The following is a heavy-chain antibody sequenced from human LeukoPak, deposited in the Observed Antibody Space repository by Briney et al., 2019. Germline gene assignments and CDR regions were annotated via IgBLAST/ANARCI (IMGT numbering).Heavy chain of an antibody. V-gene: IGHV3-9*01. CDR1: GFTFDDYA. Sequence: PGGSLRLSCAASGFTFDDYAMHWVRQAPGKGLEWVSGISWNSGSIGYADSVKGRFTISRDNSKNTLYLQMNSLRAEDTAVYYCAKRRSDWSGDAFDIWGQGTMVTVSS. CDR2: ISWNSGSI. J-gene: IGHJ3*02. D-gene: IGHD3-3*01. CDR3: AKRRSDWSGDAFDI.